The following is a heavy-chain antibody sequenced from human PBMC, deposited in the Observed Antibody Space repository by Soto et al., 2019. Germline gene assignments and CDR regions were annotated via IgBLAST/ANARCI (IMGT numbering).Heavy chain of an antibody. CDR2: IIPIFGTA. CDR1: GGTFSSYA. J-gene: IGHJ4*02. CDR3: AKASGWPKYYFDY. Sequence: VKVSCKASGGTFSSYAISWVRQAPGQGLEWMGGIIPIFGTANYAQKFQGRVTVTADESTSTAYMELSSLRSEDTAVYYCAKASGWPKYYFDYWGQGTLVTVSS. V-gene: IGHV1-69*13. D-gene: IGHD6-19*01.